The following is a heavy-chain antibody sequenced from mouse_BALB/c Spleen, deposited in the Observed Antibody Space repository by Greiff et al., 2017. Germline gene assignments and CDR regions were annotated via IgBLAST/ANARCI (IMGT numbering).Heavy chain of an antibody. CDR3: ARHDDGYYAWFAY. D-gene: IGHD2-3*01. Sequence: DVKLQESGGGLVQPGGSLKLSCAASGFTFSSYTMSWVRQTPEKRLEWVAYISNGGGSTYYPDTVKGRFTISRDNAKNTLYLQMSSLKSEDTAMYYCARHDDGYYAWFAYWGQGTLVTVSA. CDR2: ISNGGGST. V-gene: IGHV5-12-2*01. CDR1: GFTFSSYT. J-gene: IGHJ3*01.